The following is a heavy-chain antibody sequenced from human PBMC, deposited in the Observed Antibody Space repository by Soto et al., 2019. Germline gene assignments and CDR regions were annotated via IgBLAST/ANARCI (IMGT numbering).Heavy chain of an antibody. J-gene: IGHJ1*01. CDR1: GGSISSDDYY. Sequence: LSETLSLTCTVSGGSISSDDYYWSWIRQAPGRGLEWIGYIHSSGSIYYNPSLKSRATMSIDTARNQFSLKVSSVTVADTAVYYCARDLDGLHDDNSGPYPRPGWGQGTLVTVSS. D-gene: IGHD3-22*01. V-gene: IGHV4-30-4*01. CDR3: ARDLDGLHDDNSGPYPRPG. CDR2: IHSSGSI.